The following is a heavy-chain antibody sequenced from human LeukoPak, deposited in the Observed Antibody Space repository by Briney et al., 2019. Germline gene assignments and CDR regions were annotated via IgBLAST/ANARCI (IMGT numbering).Heavy chain of an antibody. D-gene: IGHD6-13*01. CDR2: VNHSGRT. Sequence: SETLSLTCAVYGGSFSDYWWTWIRQSPGKGLEWIGEVNHSGRTNYNPSLKSRVSISDRSKKQFSLKLTSVTAADTALYYCAIRFGRLEAGGTPFDSWGQGTLVTVSS. V-gene: IGHV4-34*01. CDR3: AIRFGRLEAGGTPFDS. J-gene: IGHJ4*02. CDR1: GGSFSDYW.